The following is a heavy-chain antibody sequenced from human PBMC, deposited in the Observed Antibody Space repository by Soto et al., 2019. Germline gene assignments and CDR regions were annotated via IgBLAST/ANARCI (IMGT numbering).Heavy chain of an antibody. CDR2: VYWTGST. J-gene: IGHJ4*02. CDR3: ARSHYTCGLRIEY. D-gene: IGHD2-21*01. V-gene: IGHV4-39*01. CDR1: ADSITTNGYY. Sequence: PSETLSLTCSVSADSITTNGYYWGWIRQPPGKGPQWIGNVYWTGSTFSHPSLTSRVFISVDTSKNEFSLRLTSVTAADTAVSFCARSHYTCGLRIEYWGPGTRVTVSS.